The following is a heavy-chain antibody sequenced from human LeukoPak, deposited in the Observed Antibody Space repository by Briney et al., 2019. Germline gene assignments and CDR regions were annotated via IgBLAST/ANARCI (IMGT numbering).Heavy chain of an antibody. CDR2: IYYSGST. Sequence: SETLSLTCAVSGGSISSGGYSWSWIRQPPGKGLEWIGYIYYSGSTYYNPSLKSRVTISVDTFKNQFSLKLSSVTAADTAVYYCARSYYYDSSGYYYALGVWGQGTTVTVSS. CDR1: GGSISSGGYS. V-gene: IGHV4-30-2*02. CDR3: ARSYYYDSSGYYYALGV. J-gene: IGHJ6*02. D-gene: IGHD3-22*01.